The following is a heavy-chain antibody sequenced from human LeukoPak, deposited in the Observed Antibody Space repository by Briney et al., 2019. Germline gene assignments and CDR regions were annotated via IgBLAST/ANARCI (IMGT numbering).Heavy chain of an antibody. CDR1: GXSISSYY. J-gene: IGHJ5*02. CDR2: IYYTGST. D-gene: IGHD1-26*01. V-gene: IGHV4-59*08. Sequence: PSETLSLTCTVSGXSISSYYWSWIRQPPGKGLEWIGYIYYTGSTNYNPSLKSRVTISVDTSKNQFSLNLSSVIAADTAVYYCARHGPYLGRLGWFDPWGQGTLVTVSS. CDR3: ARHGPYLGRLGWFDP.